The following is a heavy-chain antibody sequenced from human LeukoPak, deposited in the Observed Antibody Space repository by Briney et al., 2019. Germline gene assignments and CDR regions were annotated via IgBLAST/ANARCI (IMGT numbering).Heavy chain of an antibody. V-gene: IGHV4-61*02. CDR2: IYTSGST. CDR3: ARTLLPAASNNWFDP. Sequence: SQTLSLTCTVSGGSISSGSYYWSWIRQPAGKGLEWIGRIYTSGSTNYNPSLKSRVTISVDTSKNQFSLKLSSVTAADTAVYYCARTLLPAASNNWFDPRGQGTLVTVSS. J-gene: IGHJ5*02. CDR1: GGSISSGSYY. D-gene: IGHD2-2*01.